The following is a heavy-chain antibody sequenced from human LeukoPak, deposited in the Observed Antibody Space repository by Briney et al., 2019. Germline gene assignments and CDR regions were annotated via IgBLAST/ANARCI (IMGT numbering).Heavy chain of an antibody. J-gene: IGHJ4*02. CDR1: GGSISSGGYY. V-gene: IGHV4-61*08. CDR3: ARVKAAAEDY. Sequence: SQTLSLTCTVSGGSISSGGYYWSWIRQPPGKGLEWIGYIYYSGSTNYNPSLKSRVTISVDTSKNQFSLKLSSVTAADTAVYYCARVKAAAEDYWGQGTLVTVSS. CDR2: IYYSGST. D-gene: IGHD6-13*01.